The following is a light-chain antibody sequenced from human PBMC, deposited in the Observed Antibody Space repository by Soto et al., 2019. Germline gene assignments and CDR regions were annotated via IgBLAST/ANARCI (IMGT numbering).Light chain of an antibody. Sequence: QSALTQPASVSGSPGQSITISRTGSSSDVGGYDYVSWYQQHPGKAPKLMIYEVSNRPSGVSNRFSGSKSGNTASLTISGLQAEDEADYYCCSYTGSLTLLFGGGTKLTVL. J-gene: IGLJ2*01. CDR2: EVS. V-gene: IGLV2-14*01. CDR1: SSDVGGYDY. CDR3: CSYTGSLTLL.